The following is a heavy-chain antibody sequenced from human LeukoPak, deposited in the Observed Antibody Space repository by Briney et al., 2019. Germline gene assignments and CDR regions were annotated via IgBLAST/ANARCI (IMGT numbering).Heavy chain of an antibody. CDR3: VNDVSGSYTFDY. CDR1: GSTFSSSA. D-gene: IGHD1-26*01. J-gene: IGHJ4*02. V-gene: IGHV3-64D*09. CDR2: INDNGRAT. Sequence: SGGSLRLSCSASGSTFSSSAMHWVRQAPGKGLEYVSGINDNGRATHYGDSLKGRFTISRDNSKNTLYLQMSSLTAEDTAVYYCVNDVSGSYTFDYWGQGTLVTVSS.